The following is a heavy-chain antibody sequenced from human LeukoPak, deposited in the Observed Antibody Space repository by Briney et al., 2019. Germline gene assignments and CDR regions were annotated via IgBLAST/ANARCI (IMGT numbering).Heavy chain of an antibody. D-gene: IGHD5-12*01. CDR2: ISGNGYST. CDR3: AKGRYSGYDSKDS. Sequence: AGGSLRLSCTASGFTFSNHAMNWVRQAPGKGLEWVSGISGNGYSTYYADSVKGRFTISRDNSRNTLSLQMNSLRAEDTAVYFCAKGRYSGYDSKDSWGQGTLVTVSS. CDR1: GFTFSNHA. J-gene: IGHJ4*02. V-gene: IGHV3-23*01.